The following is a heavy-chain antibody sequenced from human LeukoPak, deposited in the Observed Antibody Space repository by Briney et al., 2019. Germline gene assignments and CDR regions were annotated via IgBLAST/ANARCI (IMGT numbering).Heavy chain of an antibody. CDR1: GFTFSSYW. Sequence: GGSLRLSCAASGFTFSSYWMSWVRQAPGKGLEWVANIKQDGSEKYYVDSVKGRFTISRDNAKNSLYLQMNSLRAEDTAVYYCAKDQEYYDSSGYFTADYWGQGTLVTVSS. CDR2: IKQDGSEK. V-gene: IGHV3-7*01. D-gene: IGHD3-22*01. J-gene: IGHJ4*02. CDR3: AKDQEYYDSSGYFTADY.